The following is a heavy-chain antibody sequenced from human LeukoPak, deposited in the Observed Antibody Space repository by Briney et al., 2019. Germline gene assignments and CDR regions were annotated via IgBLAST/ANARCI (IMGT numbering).Heavy chain of an antibody. CDR1: GYTLTELS. CDR2: FDNEDGET. J-gene: IGHJ4*02. D-gene: IGHD3-22*01. CDR3: ATGNYYDTSRYYQVYFDY. V-gene: IGHV1-24*01. Sequence: ASVKVSCKVSGYTLTELSMHWVRQAPGKGLEWMGGFDNEDGETIYAQKFQGRVTMTEDTSTDTAYIELRSLRSEDTAVYYCATGNYYDTSRYYQVYFDYWGQGTLVTVSS.